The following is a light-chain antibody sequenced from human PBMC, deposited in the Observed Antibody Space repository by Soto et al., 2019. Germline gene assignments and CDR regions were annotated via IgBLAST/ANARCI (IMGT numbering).Light chain of an antibody. CDR1: SCDVGGYNS. J-gene: IGLJ1*01. V-gene: IGLV2-14*01. CDR2: EVS. Sequence: QSALTQPASVSGSPGQSITISCTGTSCDVGGYNSVSWYQQHPGKAPKLMIYEVSNRPSGVSDRFSGSKSGNTASLTISGLQAEDEADYYCSSHRSSSTLYVFGSGTKVTVL. CDR3: SSHRSSSTLYV.